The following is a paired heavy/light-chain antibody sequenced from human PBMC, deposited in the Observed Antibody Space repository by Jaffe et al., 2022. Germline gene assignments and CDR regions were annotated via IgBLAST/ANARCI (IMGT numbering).Light chain of an antibody. CDR1: SSDIGASNY. CDR3: TSYTTNNPFL. J-gene: IGLJ1*01. Sequence: QSALTQPASVSGSPGQSITISCTGSSSDIGASNYVSWYQHHPGKAPKLLIYEVFIRPSAVSDRFSGSKSGNTASLAISGLQSEDEADYYCTSYTTNNPFLFGPGTKVSVL. V-gene: IGLV2-14*01. CDR2: EVF.
Heavy chain of an antibody. Sequence: QLQLQESGPRHVKSSETLSLTCNVSGGSISSSSYYWGWVRQPPGKGLEWIASIYHSGTTYYNPSLKSRVTIFIDTSKNQFSLTLTSVTAADTAVYYCASPYDYIWGHYRPWAFDIWGQGTMVTVSS. CDR1: GGSISSSSYY. CDR3: ASPYDYIWGHYRPWAFDI. D-gene: IGHD3-16*01. V-gene: IGHV4-39*01. J-gene: IGHJ3*02. CDR2: IYHSGTT.